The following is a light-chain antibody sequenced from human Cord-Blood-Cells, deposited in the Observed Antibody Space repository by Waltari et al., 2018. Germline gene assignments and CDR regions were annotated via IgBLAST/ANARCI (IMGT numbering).Light chain of an antibody. CDR2: AAS. CDR3: QQSYSTPIT. CDR1: QSIRSY. Sequence: DIQMTHSPSSLSASLGDRVTITCRASQSIRSYLNWYQQKPGKAPKLLTYAASSLQSGVPSRFSGSGSGTDFTLTISSLQPEDFATYYCQQSYSTPITVGQGTRLEIK. V-gene: IGKV1-39*01. J-gene: IGKJ5*01.